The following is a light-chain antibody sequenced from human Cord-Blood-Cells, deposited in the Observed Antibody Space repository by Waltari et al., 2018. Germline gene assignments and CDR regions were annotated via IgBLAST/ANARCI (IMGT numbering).Light chain of an antibody. CDR3: SSYTSSSTLV. J-gene: IGLJ2*01. CDR2: DVS. Sequence: QSALTQPASVSGSPGQSLTIPCTGTSSDVGAYNYVSWYQQHPGKAPKLMIYDVSNRPAGVSNRFSGSKSGNTASLTISGLQAEDEADYYCSSYTSSSTLVFGGGTKLTVL. V-gene: IGLV2-14*01. CDR1: SSDVGAYNY.